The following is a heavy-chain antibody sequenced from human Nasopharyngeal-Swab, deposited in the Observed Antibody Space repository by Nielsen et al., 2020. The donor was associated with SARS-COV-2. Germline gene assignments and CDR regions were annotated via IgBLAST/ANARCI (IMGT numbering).Heavy chain of an antibody. J-gene: IGHJ6*02. D-gene: IGHD6-13*01. Sequence: GGSLTLSCAASGFTFSAHYMDWVRQAPGKGLEWVGRSSNKANSYTTEYAASVKGRFTISRDDSKNSLYLQMSSLRTEDTAVYYCARDLSSIWTSGLGVWGQETTVIVSS. CDR3: ARDLSSIWTSGLGV. CDR2: SSNKANSYTT. V-gene: IGHV3-72*01. CDR1: GFTFSAHY.